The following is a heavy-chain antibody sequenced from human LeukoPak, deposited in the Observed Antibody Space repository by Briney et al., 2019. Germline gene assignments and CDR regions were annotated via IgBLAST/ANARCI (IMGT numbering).Heavy chain of an antibody. J-gene: IGHJ4*02. CDR3: AKAKKYCSGGSCYYFDY. V-gene: IGHV3-23*01. CDR1: GFTFSSYA. CDR2: ISGSGGST. Sequence: GGPLRLSCAASGFTFSSYAMSWVRQATGKRLEWVSAISGSGGSTYYADSVKGRFTISRDNSKNTLYLQMNSLRAEDTAVYYCAKAKKYCSGGSCYYFDYWGQGTLVTVSS. D-gene: IGHD2-15*01.